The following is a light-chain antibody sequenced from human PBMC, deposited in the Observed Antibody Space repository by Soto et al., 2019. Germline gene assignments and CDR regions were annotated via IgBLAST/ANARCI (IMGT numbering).Light chain of an antibody. J-gene: IGKJ4*01. V-gene: IGKV1-5*01. CDR2: DAS. CDR3: QQYNSYSPLT. CDR1: QTIRTW. Sequence: IQMTQSPSTLSGSVGDIVAITGRASQTIRTWLAWYQHKPGKAPKFLIYDASSLESGVPSRFSGSGSGTDFTLTISSLQPDDFATYYCQQYNSYSPLTFGGGTKVDI.